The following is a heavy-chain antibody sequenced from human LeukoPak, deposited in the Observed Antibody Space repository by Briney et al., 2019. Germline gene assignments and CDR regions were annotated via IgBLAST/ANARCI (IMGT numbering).Heavy chain of an antibody. CDR2: INPNSGGT. D-gene: IGHD3-10*01. V-gene: IGHV1-2*06. J-gene: IGHJ6*03. CDR1: GYTFTGYY. Sequence: ASVKASCKASGYTFTGYYMHWVRQAPGQGLEWMGRINPNSGGTNYAQKFQGRVTMTRDTSISTAYMELSRLRSDDTAVYYCARGTRSGRYYMDVWGKGTTVTVSS. CDR3: ARGTRSGRYYMDV.